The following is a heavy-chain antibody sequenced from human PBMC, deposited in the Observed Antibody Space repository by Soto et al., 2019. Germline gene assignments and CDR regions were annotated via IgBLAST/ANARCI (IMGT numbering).Heavy chain of an antibody. CDR3: ARGARGFYYFDY. CDR2: INGDGSST. D-gene: IGHD3-10*01. V-gene: IGHV3-74*01. Sequence: EVQLVESGGGLVQPGGFLRLSCAASGFIYSNYWMHWVRQVPGKGLVWVSRINGDGSSTNYADSVKGRFTISRDNAKNTVYLHMNTLRAEDTAVYYCARGARGFYYFDYWGQGILVTVSS. J-gene: IGHJ4*02. CDR1: GFIYSNYW.